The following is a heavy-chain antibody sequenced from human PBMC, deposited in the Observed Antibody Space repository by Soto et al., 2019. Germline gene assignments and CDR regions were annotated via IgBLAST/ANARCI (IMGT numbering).Heavy chain of an antibody. CDR2: IIPILGIA. D-gene: IGHD4-17*01. CDR3: ARDPPQMTTKAPVNY. Sequence: SVKVSCKASGGTFSSYTISWVRQAPGQGLEWMGRIIPILGIANYAQKFQGRVTITADKSTSTAYMELSSLRSEDTAVYYCARDPPQMTTKAPVNYWGQGTLVTVSS. CDR1: GGTFSSYT. J-gene: IGHJ4*02. V-gene: IGHV1-69*04.